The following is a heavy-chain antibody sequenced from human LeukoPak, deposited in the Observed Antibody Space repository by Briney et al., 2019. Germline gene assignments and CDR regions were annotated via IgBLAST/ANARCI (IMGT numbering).Heavy chain of an antibody. V-gene: IGHV3-23*01. Sequence: GGSLRLSCEASGFTFGIYAMTWVRQAPGKGLEWVSTFTNHHTTYYTESVKGRFTISRDNSKNTLYLQMDSVRPEDTAVYYCAKEGYEILTGYRTNWFDPWGQGTLVTVSS. CDR3: AKEGYEILTGYRTNWFDP. CDR2: FTNHHTT. CDR1: GFTFGIYA. D-gene: IGHD3-9*01. J-gene: IGHJ5*02.